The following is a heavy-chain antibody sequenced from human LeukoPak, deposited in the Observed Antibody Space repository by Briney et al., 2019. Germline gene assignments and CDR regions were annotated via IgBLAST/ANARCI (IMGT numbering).Heavy chain of an antibody. CDR2: IYYSGST. V-gene: IGHV4-59*08. J-gene: IGHJ6*03. CDR3: ARLAAGTRGYYYYYMDV. CDR1: GGSISSYY. D-gene: IGHD6-13*01. Sequence: SETLSLTCTVSGGSISSYYWSWIRQPPGKGLEWIGYIYYSGSTNYNPSLKSRVTISVDTSKNQFSLKLSSVTAADTAVYYCARLAAGTRGYYYYYMDVWGKGTTVTVSS.